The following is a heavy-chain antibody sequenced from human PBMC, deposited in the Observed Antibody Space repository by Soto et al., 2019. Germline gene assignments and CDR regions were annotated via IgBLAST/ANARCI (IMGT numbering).Heavy chain of an antibody. CDR1: GGSFSGYY. Sequence: SETLSLTCAIYGGSFSGYYWIWIRQSPGKGLEWIGEINHSGSTNYNPSLKSRVTISIDTSKNQFSLNLNSVTAADTAVFYCASRMGSGRYYFDYWVQGTLVTVSS. D-gene: IGHD3-10*01. J-gene: IGHJ4*02. V-gene: IGHV4-34*01. CDR2: INHSGST. CDR3: ASRMGSGRYYFDY.